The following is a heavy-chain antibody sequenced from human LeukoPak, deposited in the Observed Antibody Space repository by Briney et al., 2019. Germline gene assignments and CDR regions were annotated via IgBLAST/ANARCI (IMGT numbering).Heavy chain of an antibody. Sequence: PGGSLRVSCAASGFTLSWYETHWVRQPPGKGLEWVAGFGTAGDRYYLACVRGRFTISREDARNVFYLQLNSLRAGDTAVYYFARGAYGGDNWHFDLWGRGTLVTVSS. D-gene: IGHD2-21*01. CDR3: ARGAYGGDNWHFDL. V-gene: IGHV3-13*01. J-gene: IGHJ2*01. CDR2: FGTAGDR. CDR1: GFTLSWYE.